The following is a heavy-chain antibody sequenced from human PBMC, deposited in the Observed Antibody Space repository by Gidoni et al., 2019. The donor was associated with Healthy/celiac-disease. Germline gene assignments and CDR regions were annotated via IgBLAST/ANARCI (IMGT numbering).Heavy chain of an antibody. J-gene: IGHJ4*02. CDR1: GFTFSSSA. CDR3: AKARTTMIVVVITTPFDY. CDR2: ISGSGGST. D-gene: IGHD3-22*01. V-gene: IGHV3-23*01. Sequence: EVQLLESGGGLVQPGGSLRLSCAASGFTFSSSAMSWVRQAPGKGLEWVSAISGSGGSTYYADSVKGRFTISRDNSKNTLYLQMNSLRAEDTAVYYCAKARTTMIVVVITTPFDYWGQGTLVTVSS.